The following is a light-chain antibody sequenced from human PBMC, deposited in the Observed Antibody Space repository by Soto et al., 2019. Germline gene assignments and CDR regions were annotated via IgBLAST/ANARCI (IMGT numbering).Light chain of an antibody. CDR2: AVS. CDR1: QGINNW. J-gene: IGKJ4*01. CDR3: KQSSDFPLT. Sequence: DIQMTQSPSSVSAPVGDRVTITCRASQGINNWLAWYQQKPGKASELLIYAVSYLQSGVPSRLSGSGSGTDVTLTSNTLQPEDFATYCCKQSSDFPLTYGGGTKVEIK. V-gene: IGKV1-12*01.